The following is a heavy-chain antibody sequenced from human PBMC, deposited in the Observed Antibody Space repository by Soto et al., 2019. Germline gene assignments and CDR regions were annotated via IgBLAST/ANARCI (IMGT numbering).Heavy chain of an antibody. V-gene: IGHV4-59*01. Sequence: SETLSLTCTVSVGSISSYYWSWIRQPPGKGLEWIGYIYYSGSTNYNPSLKSRVTISVDTSKNQFSLKLSSVTAADTAVYYCAGGVSSASMSFDPWGQGTLVTVSS. CDR1: VGSISSYY. CDR3: AGGVSSASMSFDP. CDR2: IYYSGST. J-gene: IGHJ5*02.